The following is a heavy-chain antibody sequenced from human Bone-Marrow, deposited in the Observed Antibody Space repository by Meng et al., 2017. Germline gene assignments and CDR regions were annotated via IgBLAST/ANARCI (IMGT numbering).Heavy chain of an antibody. CDR3: ARLEGG. CDR1: GYNFLGQW. V-gene: IGHV1-2*07. J-gene: IGHJ4*02. CDR2: ISPHNGNT. Sequence: ASVKVSCKASGYNFLGQWLYWIRQAPGQGLEWIGWISPHNGNTKYADKFLGRVTVTRDTSTTTVYMEMRSLTYDDTAVYYCARLEGGWGQGILVTVSS. D-gene: IGHD1-1*01.